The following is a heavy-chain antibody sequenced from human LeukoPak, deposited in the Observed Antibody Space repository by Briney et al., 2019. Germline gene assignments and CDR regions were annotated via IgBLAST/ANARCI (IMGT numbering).Heavy chain of an antibody. J-gene: IGHJ4*02. CDR1: GYTFTGYY. CDR2: INPNSGGT. V-gene: IGHV1-2*02. CDR3: ARAAEWLRFWESFDY. D-gene: IGHD5-12*01. Sequence: ASVKVSCTASGYTFTGYYMHWVRQAPGQGLEWMGWINPNSGGTNYAQKFQGRVTMTRDTSISTAYMELSRLRSDDTAVYYCARAAEWLRFWESFDYWGQGTLVTVSS.